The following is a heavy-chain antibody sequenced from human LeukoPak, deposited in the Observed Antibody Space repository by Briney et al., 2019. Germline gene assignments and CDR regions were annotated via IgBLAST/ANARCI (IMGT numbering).Heavy chain of an antibody. V-gene: IGHV4-59*08. D-gene: IGHD2-21*01. CDR1: GGSINTYY. J-gene: IGHJ3*02. Sequence: PSETLSLTCAVSGGSINTYYWSWIRQPPGQGLEWIGYFSYCGGPNYNPSLKSRVTISVDTSKNQFSLKLSSVTAADTAVYYCARPQYCGSNCYHAFEIWGQGTLVTASS. CDR2: FSYCGGP. CDR3: ARPQYCGSNCYHAFEI.